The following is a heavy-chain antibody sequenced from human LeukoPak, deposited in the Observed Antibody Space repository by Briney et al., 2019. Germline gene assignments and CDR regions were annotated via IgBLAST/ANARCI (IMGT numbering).Heavy chain of an antibody. CDR3: AKDLTYYYDSSGYLFDY. D-gene: IGHD3-22*01. J-gene: IGHJ4*02. CDR1: GFTFSSYN. Sequence: GGSLRLSCAASGFTFSSYNMNRVRQAPGKGLEWVSSISSSSSYIYYADSVKGRFTISRDNAKNSLYLQMNSLRAEDTALYYCAKDLTYYYDSSGYLFDYWGQGTLVTVSS. V-gene: IGHV3-21*04. CDR2: ISSSSSYI.